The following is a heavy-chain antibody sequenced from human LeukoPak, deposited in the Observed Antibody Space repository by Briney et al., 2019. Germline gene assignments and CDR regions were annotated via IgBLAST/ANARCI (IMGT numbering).Heavy chain of an antibody. V-gene: IGHV3-30*02. CDR2: IRYDGSDK. J-gene: IGHJ4*02. CDR1: GFIFNTYG. CDR3: AKGERRFDY. D-gene: IGHD6-25*01. Sequence: GGSLRLSCAASGFIFNTYGMHWVRQAPGKGLEWVAFIRYDGSDKYYADSVKGRFTIPRDNSKNTLYLQMNSLRPEDTAVYYCAKGERRFDYWGQGTLVTVSS.